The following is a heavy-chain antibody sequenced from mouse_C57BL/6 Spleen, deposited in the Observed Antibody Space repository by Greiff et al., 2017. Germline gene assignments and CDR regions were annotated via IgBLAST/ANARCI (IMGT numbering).Heavy chain of an antibody. CDR3: ARGMVTTFDY. CDR2: ISYDGSN. CDR1: GYSITSGYY. J-gene: IGHJ2*01. V-gene: IGHV3-6*01. Sequence: EVKLVESGPGLVKPSQSLSLTCSVTGYSITSGYYWNWIRQFPGNKLEWLGYISYDGSNNYNPSLKNRISITRDTAKNQFFLKLNSVTTEDTSTYYCARGMVTTFDYWGQGTTLTVSS. D-gene: IGHD2-2*01.